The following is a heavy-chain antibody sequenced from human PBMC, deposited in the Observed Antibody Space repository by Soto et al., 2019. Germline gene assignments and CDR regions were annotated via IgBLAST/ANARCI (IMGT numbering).Heavy chain of an antibody. D-gene: IGHD1-26*01. Sequence: QVQLVRSGAEVKKPGSSVKVSCKASGGTFRSYAINWVRQAPGQGLEWMGGIIPIFGTADYAQKFQGRVTITADESTTTAYMQLSSLRSEDTAVYYCASVAAKYYYYGMDVWGQGTTVTVSS. CDR2: IIPIFGTA. V-gene: IGHV1-69*12. J-gene: IGHJ6*02. CDR3: ASVAAKYYYYGMDV. CDR1: GGTFRSYA.